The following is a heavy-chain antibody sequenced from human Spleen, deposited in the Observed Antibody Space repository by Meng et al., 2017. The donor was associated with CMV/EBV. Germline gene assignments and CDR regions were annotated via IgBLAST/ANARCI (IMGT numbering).Heavy chain of an antibody. CDR2: IKQDGSEK. CDR3: AREQGGSFDDYYYYGMDV. J-gene: IGHJ6*02. CDR1: GFTFNSYW. D-gene: IGHD1-26*01. V-gene: IGHV3-7*01. Sequence: GESLKISCAASGFTFNSYWMSWVRQAPGKGLEWVANIKQDGSEKYYVDSVKGRFTISRDNAKNSLYLQMNSLRAEDTAVYYCAREQGGSFDDYYYYGMDVWGQGTTVTVSS.